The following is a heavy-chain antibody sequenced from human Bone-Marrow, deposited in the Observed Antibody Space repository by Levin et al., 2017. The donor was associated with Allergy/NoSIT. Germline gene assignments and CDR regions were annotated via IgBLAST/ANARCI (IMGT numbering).Heavy chain of an antibody. CDR1: GFSFSAYA. D-gene: IGHD3-10*02. J-gene: IGHJ4*02. V-gene: IGHV3-30*04. CDR2: IIYDGTKQ. CDR3: TRDMSL. Sequence: GGSLRLSCAASGFSFSAYAMHWVRQAPGKGPEWLAVIIYDGTKQNYVDSVKGRFTISRDNSRNTLYLQMNSLRLEDTALYYCTRDMSLWGQGTLVTVSP.